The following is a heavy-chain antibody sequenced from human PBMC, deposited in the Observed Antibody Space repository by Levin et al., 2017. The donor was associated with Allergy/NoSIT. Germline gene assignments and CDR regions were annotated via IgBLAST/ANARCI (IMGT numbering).Heavy chain of an antibody. J-gene: IGHJ3*02. CDR3: ASDGSYVTLDI. CDR2: ISSSSTYI. CDR1: GFTFSGYT. Sequence: GGSLRLSCAASGFTFSGYTLNWVRQAPGKGLEWVSSISSSSTYIYYADSLKGRFTISRDDAKNSLSLQMNSLRVEDTAVYYCASDGSYVTLDIWGQGTMVTVSS. V-gene: IGHV3-21*01. D-gene: IGHD3-16*01.